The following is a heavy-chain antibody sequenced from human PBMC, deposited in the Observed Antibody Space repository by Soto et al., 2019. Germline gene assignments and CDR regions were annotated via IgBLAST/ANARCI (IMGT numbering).Heavy chain of an antibody. D-gene: IGHD6-13*01. Sequence: PGGSLRLSCAASGFRFSSYGMHWVRQAPGKGLEWVAVIWSDGDKKYYADSVKGRFTISRDNSKNTLYLQMNSLRAEDTAVYYCARVRQQLGTDYWGQGTLVTVSS. V-gene: IGHV3-33*08. CDR3: ARVRQQLGTDY. CDR1: GFRFSSYG. CDR2: IWSDGDKK. J-gene: IGHJ4*02.